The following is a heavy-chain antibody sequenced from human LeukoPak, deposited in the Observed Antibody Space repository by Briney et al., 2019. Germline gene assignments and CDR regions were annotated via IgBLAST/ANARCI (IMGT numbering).Heavy chain of an antibody. CDR2: IYPGDSDT. V-gene: IGHV5-51*01. D-gene: IGHD6-6*01. CDR1: GYSFTSYW. J-gene: IGHJ6*03. CDR3: ARQYSSSFLSHYYYYMDV. Sequence: GESLKISCKGSGYSFTSYWIGWVRQMLGKGLEWMGIIYPGDSDTRYSPSFQGQVTISADKSISTAYLQWSSLKASDTAMYYCARQYSSSFLSHYYYYMDVWGKGTTVTVSS.